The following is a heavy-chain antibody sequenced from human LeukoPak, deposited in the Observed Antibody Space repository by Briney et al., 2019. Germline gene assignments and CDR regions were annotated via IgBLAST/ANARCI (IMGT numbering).Heavy chain of an antibody. CDR2: IYYSGST. V-gene: IGHV4-59*08. Sequence: SETLSLTCTVSGGSVSSYYWSWIRQPPGKGLEWIAYIYYSGSTKYNPSLKSRVTISLDRSKNQFSLKLRSVTAADTAVYYCARLQAHCGGDCYTRWFDPWGQGTLVTVSS. CDR3: ARLQAHCGGDCYTRWFDP. J-gene: IGHJ5*02. D-gene: IGHD2-21*02. CDR1: GGSVSSYY.